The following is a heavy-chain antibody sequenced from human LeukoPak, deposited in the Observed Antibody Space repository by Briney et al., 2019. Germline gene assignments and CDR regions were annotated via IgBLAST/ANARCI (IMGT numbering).Heavy chain of an antibody. Sequence: GGSLRLSCAASGFIFSSYAMTWVRQAPGEGLEWVAFIRYDGSNSYYIDSVKGRFTISRDNSKNTLYLQMNSLRAEDTAVYYCAKDQWIEQMLGSHCDYWGQGTLVTVSS. CDR2: IRYDGSNS. CDR1: GFIFSSYA. V-gene: IGHV3-30*02. J-gene: IGHJ4*02. CDR3: AKDQWIEQMLGSHCDY. D-gene: IGHD5-12*01.